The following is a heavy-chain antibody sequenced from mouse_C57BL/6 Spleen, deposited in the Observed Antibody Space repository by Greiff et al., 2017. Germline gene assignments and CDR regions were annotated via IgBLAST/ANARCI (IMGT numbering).Heavy chain of an antibody. CDR2: IYPSDSET. Sequence: VKLQESGAELVRPGSSVKLSCKASGYTFTSYWMDWVKQRPGQGLEWIGNIYPSDSETHYNQKFKDKATLTVDKSSSTAYMQLSSLTSEDSAVYYCARRDGYYVSYAMDYWGQGTSVTVSS. J-gene: IGHJ4*01. CDR3: ARRDGYYVSYAMDY. CDR1: GYTFTSYW. D-gene: IGHD2-3*01. V-gene: IGHV1-61*01.